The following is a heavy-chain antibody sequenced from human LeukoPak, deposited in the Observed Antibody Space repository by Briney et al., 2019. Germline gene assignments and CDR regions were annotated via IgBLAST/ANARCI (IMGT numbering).Heavy chain of an antibody. Sequence: SQTLSLTCTVSGGSISSGDYYWSWIRQPPGKGLEWIGYIYYSGSTYYNPSLKSRVTISVDTSKNQFSLKLSSVTAADTAVYYCARGVEWFGEYNYFDYRGQGTLVTVPS. V-gene: IGHV4-30-4*01. J-gene: IGHJ4*02. CDR2: IYYSGST. CDR3: ARGVEWFGEYNYFDY. CDR1: GGSISSGDYY. D-gene: IGHD3-10*01.